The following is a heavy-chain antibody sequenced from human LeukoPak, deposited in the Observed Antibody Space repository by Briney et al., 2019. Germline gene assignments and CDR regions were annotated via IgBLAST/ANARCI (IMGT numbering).Heavy chain of an antibody. V-gene: IGHV4-59*01. CDR2: IYYSGST. CDR1: GGPISSYY. Sequence: SETLSLTCTVSGGPISSYYWSWIRQPPGKGLEWIGYIYYSGSTNYNPSLKSRVTISVDTSKNQFSLKLSSVTAADTAVYYCARTPSVEDAFDIWGQGTMVTVSS. CDR3: ARTPSVEDAFDI. J-gene: IGHJ3*02.